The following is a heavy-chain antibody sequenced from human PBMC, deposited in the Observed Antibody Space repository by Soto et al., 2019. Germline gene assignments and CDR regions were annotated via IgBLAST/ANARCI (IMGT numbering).Heavy chain of an antibody. V-gene: IGHV4-39*01. CDR3: ASGWLRRGWFDP. Sequence: QLQLQESGPGLVKPSETLSLTCTVSGGSISSSSYYWGWIRQPPGKGLEWIGSIYYSGSTYYNPSLKSRVTISVDTSKNQFSLKLSSVTAADTAVYYCASGWLRRGWFDPWGQGTLVTVSS. J-gene: IGHJ5*02. CDR1: GGSISSSSYY. D-gene: IGHD5-12*01. CDR2: IYYSGST.